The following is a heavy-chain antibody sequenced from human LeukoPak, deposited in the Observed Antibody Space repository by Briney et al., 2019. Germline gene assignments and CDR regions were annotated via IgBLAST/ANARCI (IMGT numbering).Heavy chain of an antibody. CDR2: ISAYNGDT. Sequence: GASVKVSCKASGYTFTSYGISWVRQAPGQGLEWMGWISAYNGDTNYAQKLQGRVTMTTDTSTSTAYMELRSLRSDDTAVYYCARSRYSSSWPIQFDYWGQGTLVTVSS. CDR3: ARSRYSSSWPIQFDY. D-gene: IGHD6-13*01. CDR1: GYTFTSYG. J-gene: IGHJ4*02. V-gene: IGHV1-18*01.